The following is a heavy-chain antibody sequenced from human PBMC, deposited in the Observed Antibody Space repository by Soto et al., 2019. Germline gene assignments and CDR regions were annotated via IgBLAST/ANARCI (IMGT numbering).Heavy chain of an antibody. CDR1: GLIFRNYK. D-gene: IGHD2-8*01. J-gene: IGHJ4*02. CDR3: ARDTNGLHC. Sequence: EVQLVESGGGLVQPGGSLRLSCGASGLIFRNYKMHWVRQAPGKGLVWVSRISTDGSITDYADSVKGRCTVSRDNAKNTLYLQMNSLRVDDTAVYYCARDTNGLHCWGQGPLVTVSS. V-gene: IGHV3-74*01. CDR2: ISTDGSIT.